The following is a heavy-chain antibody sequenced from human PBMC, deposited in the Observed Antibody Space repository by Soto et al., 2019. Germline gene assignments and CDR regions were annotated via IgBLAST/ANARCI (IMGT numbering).Heavy chain of an antibody. J-gene: IGHJ4*02. CDR3: AKGTCKSGGNCYSTFDY. CDR2: ISGSGGGT. V-gene: IGHV3-23*01. CDR1: GFTFSSYA. Sequence: EVQLLESGGGLVQPGGSLRLSCAASGFTFSSYAMGWVRQAPGRGLEWVSVISGSGGGTYYADSVKGRFTISRDNSKNTLYLQIHSLRAEDTAVYYCAKGTCKSGGNCYSTFDYWGQGTLVTVSS. D-gene: IGHD2-21*02.